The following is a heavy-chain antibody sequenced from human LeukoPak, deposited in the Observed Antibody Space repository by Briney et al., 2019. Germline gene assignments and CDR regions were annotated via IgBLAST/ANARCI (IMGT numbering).Heavy chain of an antibody. J-gene: IGHJ5*02. D-gene: IGHD1-26*01. Sequence: GGSLRLSCAASGFTFSSYAMSWVRQAPGKGLEWVAFIRYDGSNKYYADSVKGRFTISRDNSKNTLYLQMNSLRAEDTAVYYCAKDLDSGSPGIVPWGQGTLVTVSS. V-gene: IGHV3-30*02. CDR1: GFTFSSYA. CDR2: IRYDGSNK. CDR3: AKDLDSGSPGIVP.